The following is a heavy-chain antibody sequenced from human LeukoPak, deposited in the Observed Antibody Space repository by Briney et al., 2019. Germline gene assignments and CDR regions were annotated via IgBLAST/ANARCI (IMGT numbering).Heavy chain of an antibody. CDR2: ISSSSSYI. CDR1: GFTFSNTW. V-gene: IGHV3-21*01. Sequence: GGSLRLSCAASGFTFSNTWMSWVRQAPGKGLEWVSSISSSSSYIYYADSVKGRFTISRDNAKNSLYLQMNSLRAEDTAVYYCARESWSGSSWETTDYWGQGTLVTVSS. CDR3: ARESWSGSSWETTDY. D-gene: IGHD6-13*01. J-gene: IGHJ4*02.